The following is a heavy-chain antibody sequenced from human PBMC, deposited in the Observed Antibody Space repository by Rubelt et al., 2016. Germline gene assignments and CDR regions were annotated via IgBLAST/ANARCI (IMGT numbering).Heavy chain of an antibody. V-gene: IGHV4-38-2*02. CDR3: AGDLGRSGYASCSDY. CDR1: GDSISSDHF. D-gene: IGHD5-12*01. CDR2: TYYGGST. J-gene: IGHJ4*02. Sequence: QVQLQESGPGLLKASETLSLTCTVSGDSISSDHFWAWIRQPPGKGLEWIGNTYYGGSTFYNPSLKSRVTISADTSKNQFSLRLSSVTAADTAVYYCAGDLGRSGYASCSDYWGRGTLVTVSS.